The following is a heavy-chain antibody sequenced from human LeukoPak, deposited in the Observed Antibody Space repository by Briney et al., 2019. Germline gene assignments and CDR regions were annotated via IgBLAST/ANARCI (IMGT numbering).Heavy chain of an antibody. CDR3: ARATAGVEATTGFDH. V-gene: IGHV3-23*02. Sequence: GGPLRLSCTPSGFTFSSHAMSWVRQAPGKGLEWVSGISGNGAGTYYGDSVKGRFTISRDNSKNTLYLQMNSLRAEDTAVYYCARATAGVEATTGFDHWGHGTLVTVAS. CDR1: GFTFSSHA. J-gene: IGHJ4*01. CDR2: ISGNGAGT. D-gene: IGHD1-26*01.